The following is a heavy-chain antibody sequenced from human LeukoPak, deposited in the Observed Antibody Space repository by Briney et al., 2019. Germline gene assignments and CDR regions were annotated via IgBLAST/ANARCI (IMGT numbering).Heavy chain of an antibody. Sequence: GESLKISCKGSGYTFTSYWIGWVRQMPGKGLEWMGIIYPGDSDTRYRPSFQGQVTVSADKSITTAYLQWSSLKASDTAMYYCARLRSEGPPDLGYCSTNNCYFDYWGQGTLVTVSS. D-gene: IGHD2-2*01. CDR2: IYPGDSDT. V-gene: IGHV5-51*01. CDR3: ARLRSEGPPDLGYCSTNNCYFDY. J-gene: IGHJ4*02. CDR1: GYTFTSYW.